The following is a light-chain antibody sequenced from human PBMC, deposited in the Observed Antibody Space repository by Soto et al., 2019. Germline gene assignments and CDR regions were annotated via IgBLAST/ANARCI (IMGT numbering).Light chain of an antibody. J-gene: IGKJ1*01. CDR3: QHYSGSSPWT. V-gene: IGKV1-5*03. CDR1: QSISTW. CDR2: KAS. Sequence: DIQMTQSPSTLSASVGDRVTITCRARQSISTWLAWFQQKPGKAPNVLNYKASTLESGVPSRFSGSGSGTEFTLTISSLQPDDFATYYCQHYSGSSPWTFGQGTKVEIK.